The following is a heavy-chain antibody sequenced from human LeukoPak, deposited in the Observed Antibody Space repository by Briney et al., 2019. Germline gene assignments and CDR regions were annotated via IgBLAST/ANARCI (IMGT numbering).Heavy chain of an antibody. CDR1: GGSFSGYY. CDR2: INHSGST. Sequence: PSETLSLTCAVYGGSFSGYYWSWIRQPPGKGLEWTGEINHSGSTNYNPSLKSRVTISVDTSKNQFSLKLSSVTAADTAVYYCARGRTYYDFWRGYGSDYWGQGTLVTVSS. D-gene: IGHD3-3*01. J-gene: IGHJ4*02. V-gene: IGHV4-34*01. CDR3: ARGRTYYDFWRGYGSDY.